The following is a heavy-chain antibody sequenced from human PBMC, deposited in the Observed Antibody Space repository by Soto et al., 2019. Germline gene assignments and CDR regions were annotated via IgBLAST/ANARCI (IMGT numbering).Heavy chain of an antibody. Sequence: QVQLVQSGAEVKKPGASVKVSCKAPGYTFSSYDLNWVRQATGQGLEWMGWMNPNNGNTGYAQKFQGRVTMTRNTYISTGYMELSSLRSEDTAVYYCARGSRWFGEHSGMAVWGHGTTVTVSS. J-gene: IGHJ6*02. D-gene: IGHD3-10*01. CDR1: GYTFSSYD. CDR3: ARGSRWFGEHSGMAV. V-gene: IGHV1-8*01. CDR2: MNPNNGNT.